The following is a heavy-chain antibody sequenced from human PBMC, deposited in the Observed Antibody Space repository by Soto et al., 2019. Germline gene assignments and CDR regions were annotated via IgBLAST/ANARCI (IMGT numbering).Heavy chain of an antibody. CDR2: ISAYNGNT. CDR1: GYTFTSYG. CDR3: ARWGDYDILTGDDY. J-gene: IGHJ4*02. D-gene: IGHD3-9*01. V-gene: IGHV1-18*01. Sequence: EASVKVSCKASGYTFTSYGISWVRQAPGQGLEWMGWISAYNGNTNYAQKLQGRVTMTTDTSTSTAYMELRSLRSDDTAVYYCARWGDYDILTGDDYWGQGTLVTVSS.